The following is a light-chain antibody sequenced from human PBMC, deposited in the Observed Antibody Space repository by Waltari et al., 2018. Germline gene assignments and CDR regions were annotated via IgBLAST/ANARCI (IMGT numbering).Light chain of an antibody. CDR1: QGISNS. Sequence: DIQMTQSPSSLSASVGDRVTITCRASQGISNSLAWYQQKPGKAPKLLLYAASRLESGVPSRFSGSGSGTDYTLTISMLQPEDFATYYCQQYYSTPPITFGQGTRLEIK. J-gene: IGKJ5*01. CDR2: AAS. V-gene: IGKV1-NL1*01. CDR3: QQYYSTPPIT.